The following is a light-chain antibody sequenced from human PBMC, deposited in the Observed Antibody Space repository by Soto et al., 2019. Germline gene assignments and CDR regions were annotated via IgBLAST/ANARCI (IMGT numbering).Light chain of an antibody. CDR3: QQYNNWPWT. V-gene: IGKV3D-15*01. CDR2: GAS. J-gene: IGKJ1*01. Sequence: DIVMTQSPATLSVSPGERATLSCRASQSARSSLAWYQQKPRRAPRLLIYGASTRASGIPARFSGSGYGTDFTLTISSLQSEDFAVYYCQQYNNWPWTFGQGTKVDIK. CDR1: QSARSS.